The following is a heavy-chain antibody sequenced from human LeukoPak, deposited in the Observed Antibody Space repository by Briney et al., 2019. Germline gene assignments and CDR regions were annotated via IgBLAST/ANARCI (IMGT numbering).Heavy chain of an antibody. J-gene: IGHJ4*02. CDR1: GYTFTGYY. CDR3: ARGSRNNWNDY. Sequence: GASVKVSCKASGYTFTGYYMHWVRQAPGQGLEWMGWINPNSGDTNYAQKFQGRVTMTRDTSIRTVYMELSSLRSEDTAVYYCARGSRNNWNDYWGQGTLVTVSS. V-gene: IGHV1-2*02. CDR2: INPNSGDT. D-gene: IGHD1-20*01.